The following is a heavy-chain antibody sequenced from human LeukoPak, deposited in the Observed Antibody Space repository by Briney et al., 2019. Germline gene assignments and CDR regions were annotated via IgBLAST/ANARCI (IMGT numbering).Heavy chain of an antibody. Sequence: ASVKVSCKTSGYTFTSFDINWVRHTTGHGPEWMGWVNCDNGNTRYARKFQGRVAIARDTSTSTVYLELNNLASDDTAIYYCTRGPFLNGNAYNWFDPWGQGTLVTVSS. CDR1: GYTFTSFD. CDR3: TRGPFLNGNAYNWFDP. J-gene: IGHJ5*02. CDR2: VNCDNGNT. V-gene: IGHV1-8*03. D-gene: IGHD1-20*01.